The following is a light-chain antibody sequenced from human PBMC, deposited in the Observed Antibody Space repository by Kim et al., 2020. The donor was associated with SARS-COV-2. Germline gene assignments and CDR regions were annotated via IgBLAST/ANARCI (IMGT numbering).Light chain of an antibody. CDR2: DAS. Sequence: WSPGESATLSCWASQSVSSYLAWYQQKPGQAPRLLIYDASNRATGIPARFSGSGSGTDFTLTISSLEPEDFAVYYCQQRSNWPPYTFGQGTKLEI. CDR1: QSVSSY. CDR3: QQRSNWPPYT. V-gene: IGKV3-11*01. J-gene: IGKJ2*01.